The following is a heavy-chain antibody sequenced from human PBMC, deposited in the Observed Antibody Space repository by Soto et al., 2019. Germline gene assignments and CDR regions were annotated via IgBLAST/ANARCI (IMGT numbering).Heavy chain of an antibody. Sequence: SETLSLTCTVSGGSIISGYWSWIRQPPGKGLEWIGYISYSGNTNYNPSLKSRVTMSVDTPKNQFSLRLSSVTNADTAVYYCEGIRGYDGRPIDYWGQGTLVTVYS. V-gene: IGHV4-59*01. CDR2: ISYSGNT. CDR1: GGSIISGY. CDR3: EGIRGYDGRPIDY. D-gene: IGHD5-12*01. J-gene: IGHJ4*02.